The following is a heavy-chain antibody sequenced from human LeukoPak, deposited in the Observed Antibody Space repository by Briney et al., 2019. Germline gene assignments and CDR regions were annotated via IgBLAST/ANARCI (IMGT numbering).Heavy chain of an antibody. CDR2: IYYSGST. J-gene: IGHJ4*02. Sequence: PSETLSLTCTVSGGSISSYYWSWIRQPPGKGLEWIGYIYYSGSTNYNPSLKSRVTISVDTSKNQFSLKLSSVTAADTAVYYCARGGSSWSPRLDYWGQGTLVTVSS. D-gene: IGHD6-13*01. CDR1: GGSISSYY. V-gene: IGHV4-59*12. CDR3: ARGGSSWSPRLDY.